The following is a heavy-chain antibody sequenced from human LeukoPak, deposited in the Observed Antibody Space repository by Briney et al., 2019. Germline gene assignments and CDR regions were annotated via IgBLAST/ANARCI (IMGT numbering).Heavy chain of an antibody. Sequence: GASVKVSCKASGYTFTSYAMHWVRQAPGQRLEWMGWINAGNGNTKYSQKFQGRVTITRDTSASTAYMELSSLRSEDTAVYYCARGPQYYYDSSNYFDYWGQGTLVTVSS. CDR1: GYTFTSYA. J-gene: IGHJ4*02. D-gene: IGHD3-22*01. CDR2: INAGNGNT. CDR3: ARGPQYYYDSSNYFDY. V-gene: IGHV1-3*01.